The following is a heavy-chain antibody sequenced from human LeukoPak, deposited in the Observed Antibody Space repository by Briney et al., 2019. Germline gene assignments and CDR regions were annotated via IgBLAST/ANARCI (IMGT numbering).Heavy chain of an antibody. CDR2: ISEDGRRR. CDR3: ARDWGWAFDP. Sequence: GGSLRLSCVGSGFSFSSRWMSWVRQAPGKGLEWVAHISEDGRRRDYVDSLRGRFTISRDNAKDSLFLELNSLRDEDTAVYYCARDWGWAFDPWGQGTLVTVFS. J-gene: IGHJ5*02. V-gene: IGHV3-7*01. D-gene: IGHD3-16*01. CDR1: GFSFSSRW.